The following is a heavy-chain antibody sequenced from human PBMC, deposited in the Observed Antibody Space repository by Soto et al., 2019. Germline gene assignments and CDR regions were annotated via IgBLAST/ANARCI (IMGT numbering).Heavy chain of an antibody. V-gene: IGHV4-31*03. CDR1: DGCITSGRDE. D-gene: IGHD3-3*01. J-gene: IGHJ5*02. CDR3: ARETTLFGVALHTGFDP. CDR2: IIYTGTK. Sequence: PSETLSLTCTVWDGCITSGRDEWKWMRQHPGKGVEWIGYIIYTGTKRYNSALQSRVSVSVDSTKNDFSLKLTSVTAADTAVYYCARETTLFGVALHTGFDPGGPGALVTVSS.